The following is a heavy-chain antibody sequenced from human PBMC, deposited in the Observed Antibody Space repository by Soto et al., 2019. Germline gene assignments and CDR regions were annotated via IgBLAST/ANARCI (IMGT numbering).Heavy chain of an antibody. CDR1: GGTFSSYA. CDR2: IIPIFGTA. D-gene: IGHD3-22*01. V-gene: IGHV1-69*01. CDR3: AREGYHYYDSSGYSAYYFDY. Sequence: QVQLVQSGAEVKKPGSSVKVSCKASGGTFSSYAISWVRQAPGQGLEWMEGIIPIFGTANYAQKFQGRVTITADESTSTAYMELSSLRSEDTAVYYCAREGYHYYDSSGYSAYYFDYWGQGTLVTVSS. J-gene: IGHJ4*02.